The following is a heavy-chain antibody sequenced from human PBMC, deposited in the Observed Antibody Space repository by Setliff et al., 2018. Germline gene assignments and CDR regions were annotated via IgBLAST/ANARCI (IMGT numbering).Heavy chain of an antibody. CDR2: INHSGST. CDR1: GGSFSGYY. D-gene: IGHD6-19*01. J-gene: IGHJ4*02. Sequence: SETLSLTCAVYGGSFSGYYWGWIRQPPGKGLEWIGEINHSGSTNYNPSLKSRVTISVDTSKNQFSLKLSSVTAADTAVYYCAGGYSSGWFDYWGQGTLVTVSS. V-gene: IGHV4-34*01. CDR3: AGGYSSGWFDY.